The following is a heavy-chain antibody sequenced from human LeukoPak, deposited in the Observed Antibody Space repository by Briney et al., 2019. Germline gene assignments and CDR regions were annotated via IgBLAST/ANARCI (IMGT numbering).Heavy chain of an antibody. J-gene: IGHJ4*02. V-gene: IGHV3-48*03. CDR2: IHSSGTIK. D-gene: IGHD6-19*01. CDR1: GFPFSIYE. Sequence: GGSLSLSCAVSGFPFSIYEMNWVRQAPGKGLEWVSNIHSSGTIKYYADSVKGRFSISRDNAKSSLYLQMNSLRVEDTAVYYCALLAVASDFDYWGQGALVTVSS. CDR3: ALLAVASDFDY.